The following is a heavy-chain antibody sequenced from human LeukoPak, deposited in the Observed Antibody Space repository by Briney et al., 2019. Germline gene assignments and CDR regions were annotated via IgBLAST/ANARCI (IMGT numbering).Heavy chain of an antibody. J-gene: IGHJ6*03. Sequence: ASVKVSCKASGGTFNTYAISWVRQAPGQGLEWMGGIIPAFATGNYAQKFQGRVTMTEDTSTDTAYMELSSLRSEDTAVYYCATAKIAAAGIYYYYYMDVWGKGTTVTVSS. D-gene: IGHD6-13*01. CDR3: ATAKIAAAGIYYYYYMDV. CDR1: GGTFNTYA. CDR2: IIPAFATG. V-gene: IGHV1-69*06.